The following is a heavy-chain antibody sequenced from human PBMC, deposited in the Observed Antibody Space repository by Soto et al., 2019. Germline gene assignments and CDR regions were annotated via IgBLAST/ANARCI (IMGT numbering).Heavy chain of an antibody. CDR3: ARDLRRPRRTLTHSDY. CDR2: INPNSGGT. V-gene: IGHV1-2*02. J-gene: IGHJ4*02. Sequence: ASVKVSCKASGYTFTGYYMHWVRQAPGQGLEWMGWINPNSGGTNYAQKFQGRVTMTRDTSISTAYMELSRLRSDDTAVYYCARDLRRPRRTLTHSDYWAQGTLVTVSS. D-gene: IGHD6-6*01. CDR1: GYTFTGYY.